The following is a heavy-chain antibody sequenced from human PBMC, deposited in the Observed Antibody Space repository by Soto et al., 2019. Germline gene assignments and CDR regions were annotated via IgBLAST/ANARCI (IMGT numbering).Heavy chain of an antibody. CDR1: GGSFSGYY. J-gene: IGHJ4*02. D-gene: IGHD2-21*02. V-gene: IGHV4-34*01. CDR2: INHSGST. Sequence: SETLSLTCAVYGGSFSGYYWSWIRQPPGKGLEWIGEINHSGSTNYNPSLKSRVTISVDTSKNQFSLKLSSVTAADTAVYYCARGVVVTATPYYFDYWGQGTLVTVSS. CDR3: ARGVVVTATPYYFDY.